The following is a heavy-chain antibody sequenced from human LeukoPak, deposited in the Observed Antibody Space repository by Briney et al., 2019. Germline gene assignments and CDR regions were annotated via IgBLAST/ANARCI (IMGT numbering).Heavy chain of an antibody. Sequence: PGGSLRLSCAASGFTFSSYGMHWVRQTPGKGLEWVAFIQFDGSNKYYADSVKGRFTISRDNSKNTLYLQMISLRAEDTAVYYCAKDRVRGVIITYWFDPWGQGTLVTVSS. D-gene: IGHD3-10*01. J-gene: IGHJ5*02. CDR1: GFTFSSYG. CDR2: IQFDGSNK. CDR3: AKDRVRGVIITYWFDP. V-gene: IGHV3-30*02.